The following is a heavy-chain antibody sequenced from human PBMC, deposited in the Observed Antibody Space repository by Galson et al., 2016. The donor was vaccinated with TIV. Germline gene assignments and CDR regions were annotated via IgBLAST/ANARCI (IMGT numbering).Heavy chain of an antibody. J-gene: IGHJ6*02. CDR1: GYTFTYA. D-gene: IGHD4-11*01. V-gene: IGHV1-3*01. CDR2: INAGNGNT. CDR3: ARGSRYSKGNYYYFGMDV. Sequence: SVKVSCKASGYTFTYAMHWVRQAPGQRLEWMGWINAGNGNTKYSQKFQGRVTITRDTSASTTYLELSSLISEDTAVYYCARGSRYSKGNYYYFGMDVWGQGTTVTVSS.